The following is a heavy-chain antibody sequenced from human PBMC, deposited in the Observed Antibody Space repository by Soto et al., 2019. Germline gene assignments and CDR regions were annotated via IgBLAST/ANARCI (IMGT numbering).Heavy chain of an antibody. CDR1: GFLFNSYS. CDR3: TRDRTFGTSDY. CDR2: ISSSSADK. D-gene: IGHD3-16*01. J-gene: IGHJ4*02. Sequence: GGSLRLSCAASGFLFNSYSMNWVRQAPGKGLEWVSYISSSSADKYYADYVRGRFTISRDNAANSLYLQMNSLRAEDTAVYYCTRDRTFGTSDYWGQGALVTVSS. V-gene: IGHV3-48*01.